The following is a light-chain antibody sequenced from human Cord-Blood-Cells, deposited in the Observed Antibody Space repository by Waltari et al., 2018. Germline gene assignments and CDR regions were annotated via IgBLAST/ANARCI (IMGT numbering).Light chain of an antibody. V-gene: IGKV1-39*01. J-gene: IGKJ2*01. CDR1: QSISSY. CDR3: QQSYSTPYT. CDR2: AAS. Sequence: DIKMTESPSSLSACVGDRVTITCRASQSISSYLNWYQQKPGKAPKLLIYAASSLQSGVPSRFSGSGSGTDFTLTISSLQPEDFATYYCQQSYSTPYTFGQGTKLEIK.